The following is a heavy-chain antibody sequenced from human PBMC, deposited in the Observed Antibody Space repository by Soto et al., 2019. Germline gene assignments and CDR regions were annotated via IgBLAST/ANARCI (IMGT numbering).Heavy chain of an antibody. CDR3: ARHWDKDYFDY. Sequence: GESLKISCQASGYSFTTYWISWVRQMPEKGLEWMGSIYPSDSDTRYSPSFQGQVTISVDKSISTAYLQWSSLKASDTAMYYCARHWDKDYFDYWGQGTLVTVS. V-gene: IGHV5-51*01. J-gene: IGHJ4*01. CDR1: GYSFTTYW. D-gene: IGHD1-26*01. CDR2: IYPSDSDT.